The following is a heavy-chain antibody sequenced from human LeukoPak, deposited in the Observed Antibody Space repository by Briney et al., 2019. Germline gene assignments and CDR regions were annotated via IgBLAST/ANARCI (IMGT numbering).Heavy chain of an antibody. Sequence: ASVKVSCKASGYTFSDYYIHWVRQAPGQGLEWMGWMNPKSGGTKYAQKFQGRVTMTRDTSISTAYMELSRLRSDDTAVYFCVRGSWHAPWGQGTLVTVSS. CDR3: VRGSWHAP. CDR2: MNPKSGGT. D-gene: IGHD6-13*01. J-gene: IGHJ5*02. V-gene: IGHV1-2*02. CDR1: GYTFSDYY.